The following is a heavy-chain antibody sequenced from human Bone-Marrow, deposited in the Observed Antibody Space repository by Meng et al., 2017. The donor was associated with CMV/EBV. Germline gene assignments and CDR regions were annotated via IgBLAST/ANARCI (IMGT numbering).Heavy chain of an antibody. Sequence: SETLSLTCTVSGGAISTYYWSWIRQPPGKGLEWIGYIYHTGSTNYNPSLKSRVTTSVDTSKNQFSLKLSSVTAADTAVYYCARDKARGYCRNTSCYNGWFDPWGQGTLVTVSS. CDR2: IYHTGST. CDR3: ARDKARGYCRNTSCYNGWFDP. J-gene: IGHJ5*02. V-gene: IGHV4-59*12. D-gene: IGHD2-2*02. CDR1: GGAISTYY.